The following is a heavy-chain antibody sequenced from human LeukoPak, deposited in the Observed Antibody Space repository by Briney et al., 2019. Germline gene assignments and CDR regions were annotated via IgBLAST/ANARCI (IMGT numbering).Heavy chain of an antibody. CDR3: ASRYCSGGSCRGYFDY. D-gene: IGHD2-15*01. CDR1: RFTFSSYA. J-gene: IGHJ4*02. V-gene: IGHV3-64*01. Sequence: GGSLRLSCAASRFTFSSYAMHWVRQAPGKGLEYVSAISSNGGSTYYANSVKGRFTISRDNSKNTLYLQMGSLRAEDMAVYYCASRYCSGGSCRGYFDYWGQGTLVTVSS. CDR2: ISSNGGST.